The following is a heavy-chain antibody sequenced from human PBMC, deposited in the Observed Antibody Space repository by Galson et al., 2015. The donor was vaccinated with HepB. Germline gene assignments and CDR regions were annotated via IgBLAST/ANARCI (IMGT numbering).Heavy chain of an antibody. CDR3: ARDLATGGHYYMDV. CDR2: ISYDGNSK. Sequence: SLRLSCAASGFTFSSYAMHWVRQVPGMGLEWVSVISYDGNSKYYADPVKGRFTISRDNLKSTLYLQMNSLTTEDTAVYYCARDLATGGHYYMDVWGKGTTVTVSS. V-gene: IGHV3-30*04. D-gene: IGHD5-24*01. J-gene: IGHJ6*03. CDR1: GFTFSSYA.